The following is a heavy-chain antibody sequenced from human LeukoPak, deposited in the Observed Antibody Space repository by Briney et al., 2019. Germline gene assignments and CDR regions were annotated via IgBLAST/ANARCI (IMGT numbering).Heavy chain of an antibody. V-gene: IGHV3-30*04. J-gene: IGHJ2*01. CDR1: GFTFSAST. CDR3: ARANGIAAADYWYFDL. Sequence: GGSLRLSCVASGFTFSASTMHWVRQAPGKGLEWVAVMSYDGFTKYYADSVKGRFTISRDNAKNSLYLQMNSLRAEDTAVYYCARANGIAAADYWYFDLWGRGTLVTVSS. D-gene: IGHD6-13*01. CDR2: MSYDGFTK.